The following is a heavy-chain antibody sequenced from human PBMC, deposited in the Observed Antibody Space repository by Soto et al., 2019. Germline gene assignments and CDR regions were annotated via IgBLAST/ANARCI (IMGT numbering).Heavy chain of an antibody. Sequence: GESLKISCKGSGYRFTTYWIGWVRQMPGKGLEWMAIIYPGDFDTRYSPSFQGQVTISVDNSISTAYLQWTSLRASDTAMYYFLGASWACVGPFHFDSWGQGTLVTVSS. CDR3: LGASWACVGPFHFDS. J-gene: IGHJ4*02. V-gene: IGHV5-51*01. CDR2: IYPGDFDT. D-gene: IGHD1-26*01. CDR1: GYRFTTYW.